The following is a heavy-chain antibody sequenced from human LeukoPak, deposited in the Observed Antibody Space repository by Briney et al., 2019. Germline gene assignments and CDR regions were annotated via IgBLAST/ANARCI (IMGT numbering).Heavy chain of an antibody. V-gene: IGHV1-46*01. CDR2: INPRGDEA. CDR1: GFTFSSYW. D-gene: IGHD1-26*01. J-gene: IGHJ5*02. CDR3: ATRWELLGGWFDP. Sequence: ASVKVSCKASGFTFSSYWMHWVRQAPGQGLEWMGVINPRGDEAVYAQKFQGRVTMTRDTPTSTAYMELSSLRSEDTAVYYCATRWELLGGWFDPWGQGTLVTVSS.